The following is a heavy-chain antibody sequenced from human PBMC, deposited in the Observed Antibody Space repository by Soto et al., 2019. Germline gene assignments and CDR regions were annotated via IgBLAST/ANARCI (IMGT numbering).Heavy chain of an antibody. V-gene: IGHV3-23*04. Sequence: EVQLVESGGGLVQPGGSLRLSCAASGFTFSSYAMSWVRQAPGKGLEWVSAISGSGGSTYYADSVKGRFTISRDNSKNTLYLQMNSLRAEDTAVYYCAKVGDDYVWGSYRIKGAFDIWGQGTMVTVSS. D-gene: IGHD3-16*02. CDR3: AKVGDDYVWGSYRIKGAFDI. CDR1: GFTFSSYA. CDR2: ISGSGGST. J-gene: IGHJ3*02.